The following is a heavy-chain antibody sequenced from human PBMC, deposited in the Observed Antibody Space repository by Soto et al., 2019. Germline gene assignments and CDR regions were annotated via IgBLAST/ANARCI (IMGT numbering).Heavy chain of an antibody. CDR2: IIPIFGTA. Sequence: GASVKVSCKASGGTFSSYAISWVRQAPGQGLEWMGGIIPIFGTANYAQKFQGRVTITADESTSTAYMELSSLRSEDTAAYYCARDHGGANWFDPWGQGTLVTVSS. CDR3: ARDHGGANWFDP. J-gene: IGHJ5*02. CDR1: GGTFSSYA. D-gene: IGHD3-16*01. V-gene: IGHV1-69*13.